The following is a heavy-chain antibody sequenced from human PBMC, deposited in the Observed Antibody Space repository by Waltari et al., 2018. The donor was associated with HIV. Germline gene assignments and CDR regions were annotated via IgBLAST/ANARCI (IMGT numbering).Heavy chain of an antibody. D-gene: IGHD3-22*01. CDR3: DMYYYDSSGYSAAV. V-gene: IGHV3-53*01. CDR2: IYSSGKT. CDR1: GFTVSSPY. J-gene: IGHJ6*02. Sequence: EVQLVESGGGLIQPGGSLRLPCAAYGFTVSSPYMSWVRQAPGKGLEWVSVIYSSGKTYYADSVKGRFTISRDNSKNTLYLQMNRLRVEDTAVYYCDMYYYDSSGYSAAVWGQGTTVTVSS.